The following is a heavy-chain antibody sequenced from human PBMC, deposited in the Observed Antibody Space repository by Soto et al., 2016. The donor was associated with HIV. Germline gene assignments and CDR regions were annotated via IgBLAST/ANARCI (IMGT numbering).Heavy chain of an antibody. Sequence: QVRLLEAGPGVVRPSETLSLTCTVSGTSISNYYWSWIRQSPGKRLEWIGYIQNSGSANYNPSLKSRVTMSIDTSKXQFSLNLTSTTAADTAIYYCARALQQASGSMKCRGLNYWGQGTL. CDR3: ARALQQASGSMKCRGLNY. CDR2: IQNSGSA. CDR1: GTSISNYY. V-gene: IGHV4-59*01. D-gene: IGHD3-22*01. J-gene: IGHJ4*02.